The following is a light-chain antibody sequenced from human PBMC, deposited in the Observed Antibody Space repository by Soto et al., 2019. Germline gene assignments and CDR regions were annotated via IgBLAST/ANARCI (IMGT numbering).Light chain of an antibody. CDR2: SAS. CDR3: QQLNSYPIT. CDR1: QEINRW. J-gene: IGKJ1*01. V-gene: IGKV1-12*01. Sequence: IHMTQSASSVSASVGYRITITCRASQEINRWLAWHQQKQGQAPNLLIFSASTLKGGVPSRFSGSGYGTDFNLTISSLQTEDFATYFCQQLNSYPITFGQGTKVDIK.